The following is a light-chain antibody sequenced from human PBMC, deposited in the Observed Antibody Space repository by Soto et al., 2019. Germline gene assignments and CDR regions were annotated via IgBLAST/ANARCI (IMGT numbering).Light chain of an antibody. CDR2: EVT. CDR3: SSYTSSSYV. CDR1: SSDVGGYNY. Sequence: QSALTQPASVSGSPGQSITISCTGTSSDVGGYNYVSWYQQHPGKAPKLMIYEVTNRPSGVSIRFSGSKSGNTASLTISGLQAEDEADYYCSSYTSSSYVFXTGTKGTVL. J-gene: IGLJ1*01. V-gene: IGLV2-14*01.